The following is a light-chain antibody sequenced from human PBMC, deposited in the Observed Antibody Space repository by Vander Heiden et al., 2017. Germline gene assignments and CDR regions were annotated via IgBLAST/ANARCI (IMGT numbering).Light chain of an antibody. CDR3: SSYTNDIVV. CDR1: SSDVRYYNR. J-gene: IGLJ2*01. Sequence: QSPLTQPPSVPGSPGQSATISCSGTSSDVRYYNRVCWYQQPPDAAHKLIIDEVSRRPAGVPDRFAGSKSGNTASLTISGLQAEDEADYYCSSYTNDIVVFGGGTKLTVL. V-gene: IGLV2-18*02. CDR2: EVS.